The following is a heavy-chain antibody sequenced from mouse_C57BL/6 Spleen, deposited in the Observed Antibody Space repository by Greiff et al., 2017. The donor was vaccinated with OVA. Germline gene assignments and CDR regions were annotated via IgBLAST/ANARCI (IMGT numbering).Heavy chain of an antibody. V-gene: IGHV3-6*01. CDR2: ISYDGSN. Sequence: EVKLQESGPGLVKPSQSLSLTCSVTGYSITSGYYWNWIRQFPGNKLEWMGYISYDGSNNYNPSLKNRISITRDTSKNQFFLKLNSVTTEDTATYYCARDKTTVVATGAMDYWGQGTSVTVSS. CDR1: GYSITSGYY. D-gene: IGHD1-1*01. CDR3: ARDKTTVVATGAMDY. J-gene: IGHJ4*01.